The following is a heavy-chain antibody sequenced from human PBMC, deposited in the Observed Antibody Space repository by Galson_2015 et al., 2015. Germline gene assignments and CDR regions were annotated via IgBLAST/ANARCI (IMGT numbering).Heavy chain of an antibody. V-gene: IGHV3-23*01. CDR3: TKDLESPPVIVTLRFDY. CDR2: ISGSGAST. D-gene: IGHD3-16*02. CDR1: GFTFGSYA. J-gene: IGHJ4*02. Sequence: SLRLSCAASGFTFGSYAMNWVRQAPGRGLEWVSGISGSGASTYYADSVKGRFTISRDNSENTLYLQMNSLGAEDTAIYYCTKDLESPPVIVTLRFDYWGQGALVTVSS.